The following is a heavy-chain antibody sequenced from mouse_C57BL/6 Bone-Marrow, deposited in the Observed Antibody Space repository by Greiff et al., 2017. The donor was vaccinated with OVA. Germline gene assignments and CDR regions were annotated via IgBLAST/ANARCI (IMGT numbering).Heavy chain of an antibody. J-gene: IGHJ2*01. Sequence: QVQLQQSGPELVKPGASVKISCKASGYSFTSYYIHWVKQRPGQGLEWIGWIYPGSGNTKYNEKFKGKATLTADTSSSTAYMQLSSLTSEDSAVYYCARRNYAYYDDWGQGTTLTVSS. CDR2: IYPGSGNT. CDR1: GYSFTSYY. D-gene: IGHD1-1*02. CDR3: ARRNYAYYDD. V-gene: IGHV1-66*01.